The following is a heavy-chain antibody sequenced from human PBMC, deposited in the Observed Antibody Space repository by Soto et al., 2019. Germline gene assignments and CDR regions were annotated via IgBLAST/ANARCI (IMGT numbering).Heavy chain of an antibody. J-gene: IGHJ4*02. CDR2: IYYSGST. V-gene: IGHV4-59*08. D-gene: IGHD4-17*01. Sequence: QVQLQESGPGLVKPSETLSLTCTVSGGSISSYYWSWIRQPPGKGLEWIGYIYYSGSTNYHPSLKSRVTISVDTSNNQFSLKLTSVTAADTAVYYCARGYGDYVLDYWGQGTLGTVSS. CDR1: GGSISSYY. CDR3: ARGYGDYVLDY.